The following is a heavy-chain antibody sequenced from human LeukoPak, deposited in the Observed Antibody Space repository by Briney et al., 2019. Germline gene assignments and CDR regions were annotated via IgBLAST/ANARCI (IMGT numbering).Heavy chain of an antibody. CDR3: ARGPPYMTAWSRVDY. V-gene: IGHV4-38-2*01. J-gene: IGHJ4*02. Sequence: SDTLSLTCAVSGYSISSGYYWGWIRQPPGKGLEWIGIVHHSGSTYYNPSLKSRVTISADTSKNQFSLNLSSVTAADTAVYYCARGPPYMTAWSRVDYWGQGTLVTVSS. D-gene: IGHD1-1*01. CDR2: VHHSGST. CDR1: GYSISSGYY.